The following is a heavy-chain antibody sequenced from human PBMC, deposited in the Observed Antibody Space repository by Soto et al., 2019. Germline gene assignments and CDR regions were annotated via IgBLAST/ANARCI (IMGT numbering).Heavy chain of an antibody. CDR2: IKQDGSEK. V-gene: IGHV3-7*01. CDR1: GCTFSSYW. Sequence: GGARRLSCAASGCTFSSYWMSWVRQAPGKGLEWVANIKQDGSEKYYVESVKGRLTISRDNDKNSLYLQMNSLRAEDTAVYYCARVQLLWSGEPSPDWFDPWGQGT. CDR3: ARVQLLWSGEPSPDWFDP. D-gene: IGHD3-10*01. J-gene: IGHJ5*02.